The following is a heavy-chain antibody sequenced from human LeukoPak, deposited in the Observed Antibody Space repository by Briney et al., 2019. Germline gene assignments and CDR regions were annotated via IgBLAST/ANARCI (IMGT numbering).Heavy chain of an antibody. CDR3: AKGKGYNNLDWSDP. CDR2: ISGNGAGT. D-gene: IGHD5-24*01. J-gene: IGHJ5*02. V-gene: IGHV3-23*01. Sequence: HSGGSLRLSCAASGFTFSSYAMTWVRQAPGKGLEWVSVISGNGAGTYYADSVKGRFSISRDNSKSTLYLQMYSLTAGDTAVYYCAKGKGYNNLDWSDPWGQGTLVTVSS. CDR1: GFTFSSYA.